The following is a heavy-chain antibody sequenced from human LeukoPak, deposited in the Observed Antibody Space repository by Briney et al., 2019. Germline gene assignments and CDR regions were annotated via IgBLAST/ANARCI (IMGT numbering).Heavy chain of an antibody. CDR2: ISSSSSTI. D-gene: IGHD3-22*01. J-gene: IGHJ4*02. Sequence: PGGSLRLSCVASGFTFNTYWIHWVRQGPGKGLEWVSYISSSSSTIYYADSVKGRFTISRDNAKNSLYLQMNSLRDEDTAVYYCASQGYYYDSSGYFDYWGQGTLVTVSS. CDR1: GFTFNTYW. V-gene: IGHV3-48*02. CDR3: ASQGYYYDSSGYFDY.